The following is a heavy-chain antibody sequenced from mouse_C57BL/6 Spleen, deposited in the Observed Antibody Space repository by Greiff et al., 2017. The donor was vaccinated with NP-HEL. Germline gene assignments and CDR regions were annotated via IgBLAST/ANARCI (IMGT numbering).Heavy chain of an antibody. CDR3: ARDTTVPWFAY. J-gene: IGHJ3*01. Sequence: VQLQQPGAELVRPGSSVKLSCKASGYTFTSYWMHWVKQRPIQGLEWIGNIDPSDSETHYNQKFKDKATLTVDKSSSTAYMQLSSLTSEDSVVYYCARDTTVPWFAYWGQGTLVTVSA. D-gene: IGHD1-1*01. V-gene: IGHV1-52*01. CDR2: IDPSDSET. CDR1: GYTFTSYW.